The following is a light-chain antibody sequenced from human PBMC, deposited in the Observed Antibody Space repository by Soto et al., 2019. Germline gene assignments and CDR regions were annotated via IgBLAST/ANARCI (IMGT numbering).Light chain of an antibody. J-gene: IGKJ1*01. CDR1: QSISNN. V-gene: IGKV3-15*01. CDR3: QQYNNWPSWT. CDR2: GAS. Sequence: EIVMTESPATLSVSPGERARLSCRASQSISNNLAWYQQKPGQAPRLLIYGASTRATGIPARFSGSGSGTEFTLTISSLQSEDFAVYYCQQYNNWPSWTFGQGTKVDIK.